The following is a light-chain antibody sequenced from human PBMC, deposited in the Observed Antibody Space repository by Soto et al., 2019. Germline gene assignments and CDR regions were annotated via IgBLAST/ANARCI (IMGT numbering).Light chain of an antibody. Sequence: EIVFTQSPATLSLSPGERATLSCRASQRVLIYGASNRATGIPARFSGSGSGTDFTLNGRSLEPEDFAVYYCKQRGNWHRTFGQGTNLEIK. J-gene: IGKJ2*01. CDR3: KQRGNWHRT. CDR2: GAS. V-gene: IGKV3-11*01. CDR1: QRV.